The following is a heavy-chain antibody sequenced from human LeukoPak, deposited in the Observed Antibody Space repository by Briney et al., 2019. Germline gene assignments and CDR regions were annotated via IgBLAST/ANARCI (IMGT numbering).Heavy chain of an antibody. V-gene: IGHV4-34*01. Sequence: TSQILSLTCAVYGGSFSGYYWSWIRQPPGKGLEWIGEINHSGSTNYNPSLKSRVTISVDTSKNQFSLKLSSVTAADTAVYYCARGGYSYGSPFDYWGQGTLVTVSS. CDR1: GGSFSGYY. D-gene: IGHD5-18*01. CDR3: ARGGYSYGSPFDY. CDR2: INHSGST. J-gene: IGHJ4*02.